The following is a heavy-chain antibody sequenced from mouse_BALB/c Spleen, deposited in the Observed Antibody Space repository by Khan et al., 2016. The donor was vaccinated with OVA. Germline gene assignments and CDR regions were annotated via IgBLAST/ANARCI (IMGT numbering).Heavy chain of an antibody. CDR1: GYSITSGYA. D-gene: IGHD1-1*01. Sequence: VQLKQSGPGLVKPSQSLSLTCTVTGYSITSGYAWNWIRQFPGNKMEWMGYISYSGGTSSNPSPKRRISTHRHTSKNQFFLQLNSVTTEDTATYYCARGNYYGYYFDYWGQGTTLTVSS. J-gene: IGHJ2*01. CDR2: ISYSGGT. V-gene: IGHV3-2*02. CDR3: ARGNYYGYYFDY.